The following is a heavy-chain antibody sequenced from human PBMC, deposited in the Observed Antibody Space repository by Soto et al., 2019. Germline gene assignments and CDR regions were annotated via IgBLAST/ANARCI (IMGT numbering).Heavy chain of an antibody. J-gene: IGHJ4*02. V-gene: IGHV3-15*01. CDR2: IKSKTDGGTT. CDR3: TAKTEANCNGGSCYSRIDY. D-gene: IGHD2-15*01. Sequence: EVQLVESGGGLVKPGGSLRLSCAASGFTFSNAWMIWVRQAPGQGLEWVGRIKSKTDGGTTDYAAPVKGRFTISRDESKNTLYLQMNSLKTEDTAVYYCTAKTEANCNGGSCYSRIDYGGQGTLVTVSS. CDR1: GFTFSNAW.